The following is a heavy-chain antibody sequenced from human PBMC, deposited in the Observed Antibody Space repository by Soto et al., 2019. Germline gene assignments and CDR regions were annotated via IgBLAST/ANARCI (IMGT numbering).Heavy chain of an antibody. J-gene: IGHJ4*02. CDR3: ARVDPRGVGVVRDY. CDR2: ISGFNGQT. D-gene: IGHD3-3*01. CDR1: GHTFASHG. Sequence: ASVKVSCKASGHTFASHGFSWVRQAPGQGLEWMGWISGFNGQTNYALKFQGRVTLTTDTSTSTAYMELRSLRSDDTAVYYCARVDPRGVGVVRDYWGQGTLVTVSS. V-gene: IGHV1-18*01.